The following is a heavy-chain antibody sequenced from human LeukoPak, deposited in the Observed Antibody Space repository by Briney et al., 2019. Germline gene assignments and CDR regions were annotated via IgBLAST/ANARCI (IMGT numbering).Heavy chain of an antibody. CDR2: IIPIFGTA. D-gene: IGHD6-13*01. CDR1: GGTFSSYA. V-gene: IGHV1-69*13. CDR3: ARGGMQGPIAAAGTDY. Sequence: ASVKVSRKSSGGTFSSYAISWVRQPPGQGLEGMGGIIPIFGTANYAQKFQGRVTITAEEPTSTAYMELSSLRSEDTAVYYCARGGMQGPIAAAGTDYWGQGTLVTVPS. J-gene: IGHJ4*02.